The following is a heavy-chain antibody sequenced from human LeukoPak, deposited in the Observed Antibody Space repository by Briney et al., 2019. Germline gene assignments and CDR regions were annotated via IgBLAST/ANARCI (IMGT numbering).Heavy chain of an antibody. Sequence: ASVKVPCKASGYTFTAYYMHWVRQAPGQGLEWMGRINPKSGDTNYAQKFQDRVTMTRDTSMSTAYMEISRLRYDDTAVYYCGRGIQSFDPWGQGTLVTVSS. V-gene: IGHV1-2*06. J-gene: IGHJ5*02. CDR1: GYTFTAYY. CDR3: GRGIQSFDP. CDR2: INPKSGDT.